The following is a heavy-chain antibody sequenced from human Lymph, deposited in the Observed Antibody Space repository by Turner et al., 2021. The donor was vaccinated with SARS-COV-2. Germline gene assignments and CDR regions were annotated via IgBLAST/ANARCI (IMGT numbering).Heavy chain of an antibody. V-gene: IGHV4-59*01. Sequence: QVQLQESGPRLVKPLETLYLTCTVAGGSMNSNYWSWIRQPPGKRLEWIGYIYYRGSTNYNPSLKSRFTISVDTSKNQFSLKLTSVTAADTAIYYCARETVNNWVDPWGQGILVTVSS. CDR3: ARETVNNWVDP. CDR1: GGSMNSNY. J-gene: IGHJ5*02. D-gene: IGHD2-21*02. CDR2: IYYRGST.